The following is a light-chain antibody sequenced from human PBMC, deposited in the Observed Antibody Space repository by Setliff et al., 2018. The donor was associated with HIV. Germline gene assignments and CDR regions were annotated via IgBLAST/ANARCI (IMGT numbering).Light chain of an antibody. CDR3: CSYAGSYTYI. CDR1: SSDVGGYNY. V-gene: IGLV2-14*03. Sequence: QSALAQPASVSGSPGQSITISCTGTSSDVGGYNYVSWYQQHPGQAPKLMIYDVTTRPSGVSSRFSGSKSGNTASLTISGLQAEDEADYYCCSYAGSYTYIFGSGTKVTVL. CDR2: DVT. J-gene: IGLJ1*01.